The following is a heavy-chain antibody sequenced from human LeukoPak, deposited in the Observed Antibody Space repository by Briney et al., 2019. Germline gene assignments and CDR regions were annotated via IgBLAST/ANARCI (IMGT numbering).Heavy chain of an antibody. CDR3: ARGDALVREVPEYYYDY. CDR1: GFTFTNYF. D-gene: IGHD3-10*01. J-gene: IGHJ4*02. Sequence: GASVKVSCKASGFTFTNYFLHWVRHTPGQGLEWMAYINSNTGATTYAQKFLGRVTLTTDTSISTTYMDLSRLTSGDPAVYYCARGDALVREVPEYYYDYWGQGTLVTVSS. CDR2: INSNTGAT. V-gene: IGHV1-2*02.